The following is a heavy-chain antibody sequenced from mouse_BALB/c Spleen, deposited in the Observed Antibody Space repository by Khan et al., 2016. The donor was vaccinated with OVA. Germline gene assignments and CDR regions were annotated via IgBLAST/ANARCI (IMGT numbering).Heavy chain of an antibody. J-gene: IGHJ3*01. CDR2: ISPYYGDT. CDR1: GYTFTDFT. Sequence: QVQLKQSGAELVRPGVSVKISCKGSGYTFTDFTMHWVKQSHAKSLEWIGVISPYYGDTTYNQKFKGKATMTVDKSSSTAYMELASLTSEDSAVYYCTRGGGGDRFTYWGQGTLVTVSA. V-gene: IGHV1S137*01. CDR3: TRGGGGDRFTY.